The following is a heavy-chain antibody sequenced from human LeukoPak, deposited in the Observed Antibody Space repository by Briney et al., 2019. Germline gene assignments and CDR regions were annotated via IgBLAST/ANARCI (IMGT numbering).Heavy chain of an antibody. CDR3: ARAPITSPFYFDY. CDR2: INWSGGST. V-gene: IGHV3-20*04. D-gene: IGHD2-2*01. J-gene: IGHJ4*02. Sequence: PGGSLRLSCTASGFAFDEHGMSWVRQVPGKGLEWVSGINWSGGSTGYADPLRGRFTISRDNAKNSLYLQMDSLRAEDTALYYCARAPITSPFYFDYWGQGTLVTISS. CDR1: GFAFDEHG.